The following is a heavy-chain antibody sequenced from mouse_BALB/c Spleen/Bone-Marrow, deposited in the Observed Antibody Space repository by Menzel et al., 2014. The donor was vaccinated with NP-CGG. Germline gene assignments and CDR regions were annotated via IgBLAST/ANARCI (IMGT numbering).Heavy chain of an antibody. CDR2: ISYDGSN. Sequence: VQLQQSGPGLVKPSQSLSHTCSVTGYSITSGYYWNWIRQFPGNKLEWMGYISYDGSNNYNPSLKNRISITRDTSKNQFFLKLSSVTTEDTATYYCAREGGSLWYFDVWGAGTTVTVSS. V-gene: IGHV3-6*02. CDR3: AREGGSLWYFDV. CDR1: GYSITSGYY. J-gene: IGHJ1*01.